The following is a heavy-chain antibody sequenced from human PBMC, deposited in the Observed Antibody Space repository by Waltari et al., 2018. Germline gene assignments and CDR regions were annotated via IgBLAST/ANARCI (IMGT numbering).Heavy chain of an antibody. CDR3: ATAWELRRYFDY. D-gene: IGHD1-26*01. CDR1: GYTLTELS. J-gene: IGHJ4*02. V-gene: IGHV1-24*01. CDR2: LDPEDGET. Sequence: QVQLVQSGAEVKKPGASVKVSCKVSGYTLTELSMHWVRQAPGKGLEWMGGLDPEDGETIYAKKFQGRVTMTEDTSTDTAYMELSSLRSEDTAVYYCATAWELRRYFDYWGQGTLVIVSS.